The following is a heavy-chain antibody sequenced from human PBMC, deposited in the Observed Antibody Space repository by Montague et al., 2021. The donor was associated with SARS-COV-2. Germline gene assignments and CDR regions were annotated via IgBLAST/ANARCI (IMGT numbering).Heavy chain of an antibody. Sequence: SETLSLTCTVSRDSISSHNYFWAWIRQPPGKGLVWIGSVDYSGLTIYNPSLESRVTISVDTSKKQFSLKVNSVTAADTAVYYCAKDGEALAWGTFDIWGQGTMVTVSS. V-gene: IGHV4-39*07. CDR3: AKDGEALAWGTFDI. CDR1: RDSISSHNYF. J-gene: IGHJ3*02. CDR2: VDYSGLT. D-gene: IGHD3-10*01.